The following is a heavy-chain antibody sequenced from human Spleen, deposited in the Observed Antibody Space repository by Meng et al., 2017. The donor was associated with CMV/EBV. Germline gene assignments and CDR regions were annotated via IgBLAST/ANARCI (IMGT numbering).Heavy chain of an antibody. D-gene: IGHD6-13*01. CDR3: VFSWDDAFDI. V-gene: IGHV4-39*07. CDR1: GGSISSSSYY. Sequence: LRLSCTVSGGSISSSSYYWGWIRQPPGKGLEWIGSICYSGSTYYNPSLKSRVTISLDTSKNQFSLKLSSVTAADTAVYYCVFSWDDAFDIWGQGTMVTVSS. CDR2: ICYSGST. J-gene: IGHJ3*02.